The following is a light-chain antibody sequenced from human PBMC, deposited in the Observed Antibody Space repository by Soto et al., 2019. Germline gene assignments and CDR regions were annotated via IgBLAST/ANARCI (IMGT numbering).Light chain of an antibody. CDR1: QRISSW. J-gene: IGKJ1*01. V-gene: IGKV1-5*03. CDR3: QQYNSYST. Sequence: DIQMTQSPSTLSASVGDRVTITCRASQRISSWLAWYQQKPGKAPKLLIYKAFSLESGVPSRFSGIGSGTEFTLSISSLQPDDFATYYCQQYNSYSTFGQGTKV. CDR2: KAF.